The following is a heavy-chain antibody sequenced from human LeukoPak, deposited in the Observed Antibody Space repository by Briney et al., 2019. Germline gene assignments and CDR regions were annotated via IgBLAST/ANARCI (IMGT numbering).Heavy chain of an antibody. CDR3: ARFARYFEH. Sequence: GASVXVSCKASGGSFSDYAFNWVRQAPGQGLEWMGGIIPIFGTADYAQKFQGRVTITTDESTSTAYMELSSLRSEDTAAYYCARFARYFEHWGQGTLVTVSS. CDR2: IIPIFGTA. CDR1: GGSFSDYA. V-gene: IGHV1-69*05. J-gene: IGHJ1*01.